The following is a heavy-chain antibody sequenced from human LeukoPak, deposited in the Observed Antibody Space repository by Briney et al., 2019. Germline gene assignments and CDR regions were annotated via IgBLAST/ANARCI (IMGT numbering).Heavy chain of an antibody. CDR2: IYTSGST. D-gene: IGHD5-18*01. CDR3: ARGGRGYSYFMDV. CDR1: GGSISSGSYY. V-gene: IGHV4-61*02. J-gene: IGHJ6*04. Sequence: KPSETLSLTCTVSGGSISSGSYYWSWIRQPAGKGLEWIGRIYTSGSTDYSPSLKSRVTISVDTSKNQFSLKLSSVTAADTAVYYCARGGRGYSYFMDVWGKGTTVTVSS.